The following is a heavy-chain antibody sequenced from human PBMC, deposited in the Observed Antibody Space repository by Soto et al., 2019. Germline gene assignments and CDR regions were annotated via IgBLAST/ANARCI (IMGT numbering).Heavy chain of an antibody. V-gene: IGHV3-33*01. CDR1: GFTFSSYG. J-gene: IGHJ4*02. CDR2: IWYDGSNK. Sequence: HPGGSLRLSCAASGFTFSSYGMHWVRQAPGKGLEWVAVIWYDGSNKYYADSVKGRFTISRDNSKNTLYLQMNSLRAEDTAVYYCARDFPLWFGELFWYFDYWGQGTLVTVSS. CDR3: ARDFPLWFGELFWYFDY. D-gene: IGHD3-10*01.